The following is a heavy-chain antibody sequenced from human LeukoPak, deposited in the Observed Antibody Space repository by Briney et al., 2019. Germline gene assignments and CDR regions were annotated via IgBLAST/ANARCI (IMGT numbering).Heavy chain of an antibody. D-gene: IGHD3-16*01. Sequence: GGSLRLSCVASGFTFSLYWMTWVRQFPGKGLEWVADINPDGSQKYSVDSVKGRFTISRDNARNAVFLQMDSLRDDDTAVYYCVRQMIRFWFDPWGQGSRVTVSS. CDR3: VRQMIRFWFDP. CDR1: GFTFSLYW. V-gene: IGHV3-7*01. J-gene: IGHJ5*02. CDR2: INPDGSQK.